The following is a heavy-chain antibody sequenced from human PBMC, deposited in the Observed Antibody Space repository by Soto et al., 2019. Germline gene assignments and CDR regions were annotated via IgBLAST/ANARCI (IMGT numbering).Heavy chain of an antibody. Sequence: SGPTLVNPTQTLTLTCTFSGFSLSTSGMCVSWIRQPPGKALEWLALIDWDDDKYYSTSLKTRLTISKDTSKNQVVLTMTNMDPVDTATYYCARSSNWNFGSSNWFDPWGQGTLVTVSS. CDR3: ARSSNWNFGSSNWFDP. D-gene: IGHD1-7*01. CDR1: GFSLSTSGMC. J-gene: IGHJ5*02. CDR2: IDWDDDK. V-gene: IGHV2-70*01.